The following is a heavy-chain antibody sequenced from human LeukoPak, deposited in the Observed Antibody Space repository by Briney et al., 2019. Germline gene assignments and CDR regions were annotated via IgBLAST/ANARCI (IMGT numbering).Heavy chain of an antibody. CDR2: VYQSEVT. CDR3: AGVDTVADDSFYIDF. V-gene: IGHV4-30-2*01. Sequence: PSQTLSLTCTVSGGSISSGGLYWSWLRQPPGKGLEWIGYVYQSEVTHYNPSLKSRVTISVDRCKNQFSLEMRTVTVADTAVYYCAGVDTVADDSFYIDFWGQGTLVTVSS. D-gene: IGHD5-18*01. J-gene: IGHJ4*02. CDR1: GGSISSGGLY.